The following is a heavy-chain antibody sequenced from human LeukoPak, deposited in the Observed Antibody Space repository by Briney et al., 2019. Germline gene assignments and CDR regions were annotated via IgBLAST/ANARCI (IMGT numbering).Heavy chain of an antibody. CDR2: INPNSGGT. CDR3: ARALVATNWFDP. D-gene: IGHD5-12*01. V-gene: IGHV1-2*06. Sequence: ASVKVSCKASGYTFTGYYMHWVRQAPGQGLEWMARINPNSGGTNYAQKFQGMVTMTRDTSISTAYMELSRLRSDDTAVYYCARALVATNWFDPWGQGTLVTVSS. CDR1: GYTFTGYY. J-gene: IGHJ5*02.